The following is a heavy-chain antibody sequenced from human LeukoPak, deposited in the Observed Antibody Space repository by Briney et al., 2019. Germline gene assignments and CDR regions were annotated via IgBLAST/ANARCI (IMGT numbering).Heavy chain of an antibody. Sequence: GGSLRLSCAASGFTFSSYSMNWVRQAPGKGLEWVSYISNSSSTIYYADSVKGRFTISRDNAKNSLYLQMNSLRAEDTAVYYCAREEALDYYYYGMDVWGQGTTVTVSS. CDR1: GFTFSSYS. V-gene: IGHV3-48*04. J-gene: IGHJ6*02. CDR3: AREEALDYYYYGMDV. CDR2: ISNSSSTI.